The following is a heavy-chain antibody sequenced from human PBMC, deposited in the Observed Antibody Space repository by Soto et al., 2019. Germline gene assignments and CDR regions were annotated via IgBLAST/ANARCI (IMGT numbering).Heavy chain of an antibody. CDR1: GYTFTSYG. J-gene: IGHJ5*02. Sequence: ASVKVSCKASGYTFTSYGISWVRQAPGQGLEWMGWISAYNGNTNYAQKLQGRVTMTTDTSTSTAYMELRSLRSDDTAVYYCARERPPISSTLTATRNTYFFAPWRQGTLAT. CDR3: ARERPPISSTLTATRNTYFFAP. CDR2: ISAYNGNT. D-gene: IGHD5-12*01. V-gene: IGHV1-18*01.